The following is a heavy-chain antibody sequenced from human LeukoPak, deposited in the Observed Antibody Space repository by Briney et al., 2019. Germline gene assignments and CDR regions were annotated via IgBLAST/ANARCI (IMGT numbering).Heavy chain of an antibody. CDR3: AKDIVGGGDDY. CDR2: IQEDGKKE. J-gene: IGHJ4*02. V-gene: IGHV3-7*01. Sequence: PGGSLRLSCEASGFTFTKFWMSWVRQAPGKGLEWVANIQEDGKKENYVDSVRGRFTFSRDNAKNSIYLQMNSLRVEDTAVYYCAKDIVGGGDDYWGQGTLVIVSS. CDR1: GFTFTKFW. D-gene: IGHD2-21*02.